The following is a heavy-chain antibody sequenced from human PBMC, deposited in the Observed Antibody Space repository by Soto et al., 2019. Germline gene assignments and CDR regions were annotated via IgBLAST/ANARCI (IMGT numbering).Heavy chain of an antibody. J-gene: IGHJ6*02. V-gene: IGHV3-11*01. Sequence: QVQLVESGGGLDKPGGSLRLSCAASGFTFSDYYMSWIRQAPGKGLEWVSYISSSGSTIYYADTVKGRFTISRDNAKNALYLQMNSLRAEDTAVYYCARDLLGYSASSPYYYYYGMDVWGQGTTVTGSS. D-gene: IGHD6-6*01. CDR3: ARDLLGYSASSPYYYYYGMDV. CDR1: GFTFSDYY. CDR2: ISSSGSTI.